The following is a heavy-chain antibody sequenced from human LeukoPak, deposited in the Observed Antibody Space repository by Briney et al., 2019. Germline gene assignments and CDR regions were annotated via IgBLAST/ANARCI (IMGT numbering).Heavy chain of an antibody. V-gene: IGHV3-21*01. Sequence: GGSLRLSCAASGFTFSSYSINWVRQAPGKGLEWVSSISSSSSYIYYADSVKGRFTISRDNAKNSLYLQMNSLRAEDTAVYYCAELGITMIGGVWGKGTTVAISS. CDR1: GFTFSSYS. CDR2: ISSSSSYI. CDR3: AELGITMIGGV. J-gene: IGHJ6*04. D-gene: IGHD3-10*02.